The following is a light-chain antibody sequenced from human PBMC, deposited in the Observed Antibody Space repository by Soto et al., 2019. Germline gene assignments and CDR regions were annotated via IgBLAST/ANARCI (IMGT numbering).Light chain of an antibody. CDR1: QSVASSH. J-gene: IGKJ3*01. CDR2: DAS. CDR3: QEYEYHTSFT. V-gene: IGKV3-20*01. Sequence: EIVLTQSPGTLSLSPGERATLSCRASQSVASSHLAWYRQKPGQTPRLLIYDASSRATGIPDRISGSGSGTDFTLTISRLEPEDFAVYFCQEYEYHTSFTFGPGTKVDIK.